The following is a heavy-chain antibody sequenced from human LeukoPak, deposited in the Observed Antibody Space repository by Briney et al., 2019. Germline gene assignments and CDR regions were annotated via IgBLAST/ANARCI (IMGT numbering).Heavy chain of an antibody. D-gene: IGHD2-21*01. CDR2: INHGGST. J-gene: IGHJ4*02. CDR3: ARPGLAYCGADCYSTEGYYFDY. Sequence: SETLSLTCAVYGGSFSGYYWSWIRQPPGKGLEWIREINHGGSTSYNPSLKSRVTISVDTSKNQFSLRLSSVTAADTAMYYCARPGLAYCGADCYSTEGYYFDYWSQGTLVTVSS. V-gene: IGHV4-34*01. CDR1: GGSFSGYY.